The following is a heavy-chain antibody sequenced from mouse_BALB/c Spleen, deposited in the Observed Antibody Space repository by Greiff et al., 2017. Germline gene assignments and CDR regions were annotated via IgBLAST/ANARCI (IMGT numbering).Heavy chain of an antibody. J-gene: IGHJ3*01. D-gene: IGHD2-1*01. CDR3: ASCDYGNYVAWFAY. Sequence: VQLQQSGTVLVRPGASVKMSCKASGYSFTSYWMDWVKQRPGQGLEWIGAIYPGNSDTSYNQKFKGKAKLTAVTSASTAYMKLNSLTNEDSAVYYCASCDYGNYVAWFAYWGQGTLVTVSA. CDR1: GYSFTSYW. CDR2: IYPGNSDT. V-gene: IGHV1-5*01.